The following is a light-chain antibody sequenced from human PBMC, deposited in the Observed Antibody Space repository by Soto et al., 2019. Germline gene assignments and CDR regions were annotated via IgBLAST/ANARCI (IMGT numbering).Light chain of an antibody. J-gene: IGKJ1*01. CDR2: DAS. CDR1: QSISSW. CDR3: QQYNSYST. V-gene: IGKV1-5*01. Sequence: DIQMPQSTSTLSASLGDRVAINIRASQSISSWLAWYQQKPGKAPKLLIYDASSLESGVRSRCSGSGSGTEFTITISSLQPDDFATYYCQQYNSYSTFGQGTKVDIK.